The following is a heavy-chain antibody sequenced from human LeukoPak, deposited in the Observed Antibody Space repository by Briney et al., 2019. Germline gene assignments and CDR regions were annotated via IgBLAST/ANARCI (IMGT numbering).Heavy chain of an antibody. D-gene: IGHD6-19*01. CDR3: ARGRPSSGWPGYYFDY. J-gene: IGHJ4*02. CDR2: ITSSSSYI. CDR1: GFTFSSYW. Sequence: GGSLRLSCAASGFTFSSYWMSWVRQAPGKGLEWVSSITSSSSYIYYADSVKGRFTISRDNAKNSLYLQMNSLRAEDTAVYYCARGRPSSGWPGYYFDYWGQGTLVTVSS. V-gene: IGHV3-21*04.